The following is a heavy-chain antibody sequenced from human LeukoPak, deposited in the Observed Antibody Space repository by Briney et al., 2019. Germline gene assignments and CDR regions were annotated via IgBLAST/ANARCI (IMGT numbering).Heavy chain of an antibody. CDR2: IYSGGST. Sequence: GGSLRLSCAASGFTVSSNYMSWVRQAPGKGLEWVSVIYSGGSTYYADSVKGRFTISRDNSKNTLYLQMNSLRAEDTAVYYCATHAVAGTREGLFGIWGQGTMVTVSS. D-gene: IGHD6-19*01. CDR3: ATHAVAGTREGLFGI. J-gene: IGHJ3*02. CDR1: GFTVSSNY. V-gene: IGHV3-53*01.